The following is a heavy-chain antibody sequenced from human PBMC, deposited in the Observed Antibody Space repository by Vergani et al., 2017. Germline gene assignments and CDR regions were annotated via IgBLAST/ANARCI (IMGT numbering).Heavy chain of an antibody. CDR1: GFTFDDYA. Sequence: EVQLVESGGGLVQPGRSLRLSCAASGFTFDDYAMHWVRQAPGKGLEWVSGISWNSGSIGYADSVKGRFTISRDNAKNSLYLQMNSLRAEDTALYYCAKEITVVPAAMDVWGKGTTVTVSS. CDR2: ISWNSGSI. V-gene: IGHV3-9*01. CDR3: AKEITVVPAAMDV. J-gene: IGHJ6*04. D-gene: IGHD2-2*01.